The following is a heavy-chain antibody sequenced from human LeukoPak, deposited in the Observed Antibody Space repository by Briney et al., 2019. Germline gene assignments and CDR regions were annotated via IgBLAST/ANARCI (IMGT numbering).Heavy chain of an antibody. Sequence: ASVKVSCTASGYTFTSYGISWVRQAPGQGLEWMGWISAYNGNTNYAQKLQGRVTMTTDTSTSTAYMELRSLRSDDTAVYYCARAPEYQSPYSSSIYYYYGMDVWGQGTTVTVSS. V-gene: IGHV1-18*01. CDR1: GYTFTSYG. J-gene: IGHJ6*02. D-gene: IGHD6-13*01. CDR3: ARAPEYQSPYSSSIYYYYGMDV. CDR2: ISAYNGNT.